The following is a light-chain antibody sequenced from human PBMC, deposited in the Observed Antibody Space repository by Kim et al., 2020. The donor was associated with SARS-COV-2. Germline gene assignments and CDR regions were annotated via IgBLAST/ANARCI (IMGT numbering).Light chain of an antibody. Sequence: EIVLTQSPATLSLSPGERVTLSCRASQSLSTYLGWYQQKPGQAPRLLISDASNTATGIPARFSGSGCGTDFTLTISSLEPEDFAIYYCQKRRKWPHTFGGGTKVDIK. CDR1: QSLSTY. CDR3: QKRRKWPHT. J-gene: IGKJ4*01. CDR2: DAS. V-gene: IGKV3-11*01.